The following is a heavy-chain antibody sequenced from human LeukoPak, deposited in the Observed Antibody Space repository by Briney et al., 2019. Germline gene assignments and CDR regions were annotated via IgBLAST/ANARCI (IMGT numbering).Heavy chain of an antibody. CDR3: ATASTYCGGDCYYFAY. V-gene: IGHV4-38-2*01. D-gene: IGHD2-21*01. CDR2: IYHSGST. J-gene: IGHJ4*02. CDR1: GYSISSGYY. Sequence: PSETLSLTCALSGYSISSGYYWGWIRQPPGKGLEWIGSIYHSGSTYYNPSLKSRVTISVDTSKNQFSLKLSSVTAADTAVYYCATASTYCGGDCYYFAYWGQGTLVTVSS.